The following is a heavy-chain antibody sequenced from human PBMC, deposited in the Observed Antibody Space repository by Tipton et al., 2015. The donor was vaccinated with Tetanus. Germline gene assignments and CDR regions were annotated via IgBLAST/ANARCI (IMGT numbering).Heavy chain of an antibody. CDR2: ISSSSSTI. V-gene: IGHV3-48*04. Sequence: SLRLSCAASGFTFSSYSMNWVRQAPGKGLEWVSYISSSSSTIYYADSVKGRFTISRDNAKNSLYLQMNSLRAEDTAVYYCARDSGDYGDPFDYWGQGTLVTVSS. CDR3: ARDSGDYGDPFDY. D-gene: IGHD4-17*01. J-gene: IGHJ4*02. CDR1: GFTFSSYS.